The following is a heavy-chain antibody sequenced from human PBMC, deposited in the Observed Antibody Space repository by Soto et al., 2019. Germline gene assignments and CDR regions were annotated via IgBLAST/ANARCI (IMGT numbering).Heavy chain of an antibody. CDR3: ARVAQEDYVYYYYYMDV. Sequence: GGSLRLSCAASGFTFSDYYMSWIRQAPGKGLEWVSYISSSGSTIYYADSVKGRFTISRDNAKNSLYLQMNSLRAEDTAVYYCARVAQEDYVYYYYYMDVWGKGTTVTVSS. CDR1: GFTFSDYY. CDR2: ISSSGSTI. V-gene: IGHV3-11*01. D-gene: IGHD3-10*02. J-gene: IGHJ6*03.